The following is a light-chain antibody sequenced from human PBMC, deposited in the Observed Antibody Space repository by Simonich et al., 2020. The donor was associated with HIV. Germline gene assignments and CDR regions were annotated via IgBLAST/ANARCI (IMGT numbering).Light chain of an antibody. CDR2: DVS. V-gene: IGLV2-14*01. CDR1: SSDVGGYNY. CDR3: SSYTSSSTLV. Sequence: QSALTQPASVSGSPGQSIIISCTGTSSDVGGYNYVSWYQQHPGKAPKLMIYDVSKRPSGVSNRFSGSKSGNTASLTISGLPAEDEADYYCSSYTSSSTLVFGGGTKLTVL. J-gene: IGLJ3*02.